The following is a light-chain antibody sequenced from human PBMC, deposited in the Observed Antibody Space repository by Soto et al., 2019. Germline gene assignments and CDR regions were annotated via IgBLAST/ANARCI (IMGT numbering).Light chain of an antibody. CDR3: QQSYSTPYT. V-gene: IGKV1-39*01. CDR1: QSISRY. CDR2: DAS. J-gene: IGKJ2*01. Sequence: DIQMTQSPSSLSASVGDTVTITCRARQSISRYLNWLQQRPGKAPKFLINDASSLQSGVPSRFSGSGSGTDFTLTISSLQLEDFATYYCQQSYSTPYTFGQGTNLEIK.